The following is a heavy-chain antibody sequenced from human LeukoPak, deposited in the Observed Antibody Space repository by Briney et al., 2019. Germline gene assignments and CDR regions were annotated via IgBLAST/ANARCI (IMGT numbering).Heavy chain of an antibody. CDR1: GGTFSSDA. CDR3: AREKGSWGVFDY. D-gene: IGHD1-26*01. J-gene: IGHJ4*02. V-gene: IGHV1-69*01. Sequence: SVKVSCKASGGTFSSDAISWVRHAPGQGLEWMGGIIPKLGTANYAQKFRGRVTITADESTTTVYMELSSLRSEDTAVYYCAREKGSWGVFDYWGQGTLVTVSS. CDR2: IIPKLGTA.